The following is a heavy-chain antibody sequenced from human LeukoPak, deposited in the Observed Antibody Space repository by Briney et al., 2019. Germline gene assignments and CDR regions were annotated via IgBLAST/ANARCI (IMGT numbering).Heavy chain of an antibody. J-gene: IGHJ6*02. D-gene: IGHD4-17*01. CDR3: ARWGSGDYDYYYYGMDV. CDR1: GFTFDEYG. Sequence: PGGSLRLSCAASGFTFDEYGMSWVRQAPGKGLEWVSGINWNGGSTGYADSVKGRFTISRDNAKNSLYLQMNSLRAEDTALYYCARWGSGDYDYYYYGMDVWGQGTTVTVPS. V-gene: IGHV3-20*04. CDR2: INWNGGST.